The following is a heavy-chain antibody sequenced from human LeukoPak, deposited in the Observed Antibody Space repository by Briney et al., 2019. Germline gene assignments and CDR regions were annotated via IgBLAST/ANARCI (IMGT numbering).Heavy chain of an antibody. J-gene: IGHJ4*02. CDR2: LNPNSGVT. Sequence: GASVKVSCKASGYTFSGYYIHWVRQAPGRGLEWMAWLNPNSGVTNYAQNFQGRVTVTRDTSISTAYMELSSLRSDDTALYYCAGCEMTTTPRFASWGQGTLVTVSS. V-gene: IGHV1-2*02. D-gene: IGHD5-24*01. CDR3: AGCEMTTTPRFAS. CDR1: GYTFSGYY.